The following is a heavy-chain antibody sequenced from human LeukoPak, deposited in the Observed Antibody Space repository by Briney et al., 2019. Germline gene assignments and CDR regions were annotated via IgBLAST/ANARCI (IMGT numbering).Heavy chain of an antibody. J-gene: IGHJ4*02. CDR2: IYHSGST. Sequence: SETLSLTCTVSGGSISSYYWSWIRQPPGKGLEWIGYIYHSGSTYYNPSLKSRVTMSVDTSKNQFSLKLSSVTAVDTAVYYCARADSSSWYFDYWGQGTLVTVSS. CDR1: GGSISSYY. V-gene: IGHV4-59*12. CDR3: ARADSSSWYFDY. D-gene: IGHD6-13*01.